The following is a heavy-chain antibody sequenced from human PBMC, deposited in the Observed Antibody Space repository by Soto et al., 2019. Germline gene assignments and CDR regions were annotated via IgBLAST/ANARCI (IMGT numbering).Heavy chain of an antibody. CDR2: ISSSGTAT. J-gene: IGHJ5*02. V-gene: IGHV3-11*01. CDR1: GLTFRDYD. Sequence: QVQLVESGGGLVRPGGSLRLSCAASGLTFRDYDMSWIRQAPGKGLEWVSCISSSGTATYYEDALKGRFTISRETAKKSLYVEMDSLRVEGTGVYYCARKGPRAARPNHWGQGTLVTVSS. CDR3: ARKGPRAARPNH. D-gene: IGHD6-6*01.